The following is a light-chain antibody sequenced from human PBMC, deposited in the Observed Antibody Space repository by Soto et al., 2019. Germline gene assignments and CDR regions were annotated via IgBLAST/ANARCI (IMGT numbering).Light chain of an antibody. Sequence: DIMLTQSPATLSLSPGERATLSCGASQSVGSTYLAWYQHKPGLAPRLLIYDASSRATGIPDRFSGSGSGTDFTLTISRLEPEDFAVYYCQQYGSSPHTFGQGTKLEIK. CDR2: DAS. J-gene: IGKJ2*01. CDR1: QSVGSTY. V-gene: IGKV3D-20*01. CDR3: QQYGSSPHT.